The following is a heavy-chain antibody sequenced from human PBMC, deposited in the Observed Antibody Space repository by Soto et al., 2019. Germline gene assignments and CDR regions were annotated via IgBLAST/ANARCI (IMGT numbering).Heavy chain of an antibody. V-gene: IGHV4-39*01. CDR3: ARHRCSSSCYSDY. CDR2: ISYSGRT. D-gene: IGHD2-2*01. CDR1: GDSISSSSYF. Sequence: TSETLSLTCTVSGDSISSSSYFWGLIRQHPGKGLEWIGTISYSGRTYYNPSLKSRVTISVDTSKNHFSLKLNSVTAADTAVYYCARHRCSSSCYSDYWGQGTLVTVSS. J-gene: IGHJ4*02.